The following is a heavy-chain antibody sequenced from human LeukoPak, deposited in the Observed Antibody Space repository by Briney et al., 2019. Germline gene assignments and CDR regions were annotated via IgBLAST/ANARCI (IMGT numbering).Heavy chain of an antibody. D-gene: IGHD5-18*01. CDR3: ARWSRGTAIDY. V-gene: IGHV1-8*03. J-gene: IGHJ4*02. CDR1: GYIFTNND. CDR2: MNPNSGDT. Sequence: SVKVSCKTSGYIFTNNDINWVRQATGQGLEWMGWMNPNSGDTGYAQKFQGRVTITRDTSISTAYLELSSLTSEDTAVYFCARWSRGTAIDYWGQGTLVTVSS.